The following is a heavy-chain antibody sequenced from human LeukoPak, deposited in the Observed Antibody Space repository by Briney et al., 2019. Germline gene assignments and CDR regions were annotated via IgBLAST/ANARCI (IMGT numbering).Heavy chain of an antibody. J-gene: IGHJ4*02. D-gene: IGHD5-12*01. Sequence: GESLKISCKGSGYSFTSYWIGWVRQMPGKGLEWMGIIYPGYSDTIYSPSFQGQVTISADKSISTAYLQWNSLKASDTAMYYCARVVADHFDYWGQGTLVTVSS. CDR3: ARVVADHFDY. CDR2: IYPGYSDT. V-gene: IGHV5-51*01. CDR1: GYSFTSYW.